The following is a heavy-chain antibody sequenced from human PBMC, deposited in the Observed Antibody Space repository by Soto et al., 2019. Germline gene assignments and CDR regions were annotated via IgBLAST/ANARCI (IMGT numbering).Heavy chain of an antibody. D-gene: IGHD2-15*01. CDR2: INPSGGST. V-gene: IGHV1-46*01. CDR3: AREDIVVVVAATTYFDY. J-gene: IGHJ4*02. Sequence: ASVKVSCKASGYTFTSYYMHWVRQAPGQGLEWMGIINPSGGSTSYAQKFQGRVTMTRDTSTSTVYMELSNLRSEDTAVYYCAREDIVVVVAATTYFDYWGQGTLVTVSS. CDR1: GYTFTSYY.